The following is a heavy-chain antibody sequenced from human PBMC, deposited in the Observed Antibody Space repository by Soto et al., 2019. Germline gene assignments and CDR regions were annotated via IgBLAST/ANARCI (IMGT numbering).Heavy chain of an antibody. V-gene: IGHV1-69*05. Sequence: QVQLVQSGAEVKKPGSSVKVSCKASGGTFSSYAISWVRQAPGQGLEWMGGIIPIFVTANYEQKFQGRVTITXXEXTXKAYLELSSRICEDTAVYYCARVTSFGYELGDGKDVWGQGTTVTVSS. CDR3: ARVTSFGYELGDGKDV. J-gene: IGHJ6*02. D-gene: IGHD5-12*01. CDR1: GGTFSSYA. CDR2: IIPIFVTA.